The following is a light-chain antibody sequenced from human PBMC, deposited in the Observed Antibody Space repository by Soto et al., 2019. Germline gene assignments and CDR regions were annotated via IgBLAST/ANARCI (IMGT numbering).Light chain of an antibody. Sequence: QLVLTQSPSASASLGASVKLTCTLSSGHSSYAIAWHQQQPEKGPRYLMKINSDGSHSKGDGIPDRFSGSRSGAERYLTICSLQSEDEADYYCQTWGPGIVEFGGGTKLTVL. CDR2: INSDGSH. V-gene: IGLV4-69*01. J-gene: IGLJ2*01. CDR3: QTWGPGIVE. CDR1: SGHSSYA.